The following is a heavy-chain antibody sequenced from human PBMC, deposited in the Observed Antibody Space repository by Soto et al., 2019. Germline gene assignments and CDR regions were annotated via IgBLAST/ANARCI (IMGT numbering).Heavy chain of an antibody. CDR2: ISAYNGNT. CDR1: GYTFTSYG. D-gene: IGHD3-22*01. V-gene: IGHV1-18*01. CDR3: ARAYLRGLLYYYDSSGYYSDY. J-gene: IGHJ4*01. Sequence: ASVKVSCKASGYTFTSYGISWVRQAPGQGLEWMGWISAYNGNTNYAQKLQCRVTMTTDTSTSTVYMELRSLRSDDTAVYYCARAYLRGLLYYYDSSGYYSDYWGQ.